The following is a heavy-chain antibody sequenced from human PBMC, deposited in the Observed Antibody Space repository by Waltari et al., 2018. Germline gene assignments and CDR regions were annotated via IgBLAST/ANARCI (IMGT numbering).Heavy chain of an antibody. V-gene: IGHV1-58*02. D-gene: IGHD3-10*01. CDR1: GFTFTSSA. CDR3: AAGSVDYYGSGSYSSPSY. CDR2: IVVGSGNT. J-gene: IGHJ4*02. Sequence: QMQLVQSGPEVKKPGTSVKVSCKASGFTFTSSAMQWLRQARGQRLEWIGWIVVGSGNTNYAQKFQERVTITRDMSTSTAYMELSSLRSEDTAVYYCAAGSVDYYGSGSYSSPSYWGQGTLVTVSS.